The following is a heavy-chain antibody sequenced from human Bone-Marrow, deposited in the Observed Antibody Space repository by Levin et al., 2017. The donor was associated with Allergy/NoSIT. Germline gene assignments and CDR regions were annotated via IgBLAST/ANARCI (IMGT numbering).Heavy chain of an antibody. D-gene: IGHD6-13*01. CDR3: ARSTIAGIASVGDDAFDI. J-gene: IGHJ3*02. CDR2: IYHSGTP. Sequence: ASETLSLTCGVSGGSISSNWWSWVRQPPGKGLEWIGEIYHSGTPNYNPSLKSRVGMSVDKSKTQFSLNLTSVTAADTAVYYCARSTIAGIASVGDDAFDIWGQGTMVTVSS. V-gene: IGHV4/OR15-8*01. CDR1: GGSISSNW.